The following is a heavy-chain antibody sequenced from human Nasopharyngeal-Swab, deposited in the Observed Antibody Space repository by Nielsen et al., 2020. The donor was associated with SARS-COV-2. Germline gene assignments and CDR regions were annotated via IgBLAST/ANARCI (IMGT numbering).Heavy chain of an antibody. CDR1: GFTFSSYG. J-gene: IGHJ4*02. V-gene: IGHV3-30*19. Sequence: GESLKISCAASGFTFSSYGMHWVRQAPGKGLEWVAVIWYDGSNKYYADSVKGRFTISRDNSKNTLYLQMNSLRAEDTAVYYCARTLGGYYYLDYWGQGTLVTVSS. CDR3: ARTLGGYYYLDY. D-gene: IGHD3-22*01. CDR2: IWYDGSNK.